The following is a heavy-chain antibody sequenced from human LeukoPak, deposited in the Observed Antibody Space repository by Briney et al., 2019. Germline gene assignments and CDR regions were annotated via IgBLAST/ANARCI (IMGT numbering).Heavy chain of an antibody. D-gene: IGHD6-19*01. CDR3: ARYAFIAVAGFDY. Sequence: GASVKVSCKASGYTFSSDYMHWVRQAPGQGLEWMGIINPSGGSTSYAQKFQGRVTMTRDTSTSTVYMELSSLRSEDTAVYYCARYAFIAVAGFDYWGQGTLVTVSS. V-gene: IGHV1-46*01. J-gene: IGHJ4*02. CDR1: GYTFSSDY. CDR2: INPSGGST.